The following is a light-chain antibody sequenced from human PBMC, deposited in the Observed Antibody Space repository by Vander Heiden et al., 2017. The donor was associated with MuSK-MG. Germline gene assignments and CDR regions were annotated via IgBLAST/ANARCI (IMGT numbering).Light chain of an antibody. Sequence: QSVLTQPPSVSEAPGQRVLISCSGGGSNIAKNAVNWYQHLPGGAPKVLVYYDDLVPSGVSSRFSASKSGTSASLAISGLQAEDEAEYYCATWDSRLNGCVFGSGTTVTVL. J-gene: IGLJ1*01. CDR1: GSNIAKNA. CDR2: YDD. CDR3: ATWDSRLNGCV. V-gene: IGLV1-36*01.